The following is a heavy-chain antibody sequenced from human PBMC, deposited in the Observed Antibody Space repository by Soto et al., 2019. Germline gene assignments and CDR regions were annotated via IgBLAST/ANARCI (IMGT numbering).Heavy chain of an antibody. J-gene: IGHJ4*02. CDR1: GFTFDDYA. Sequence: DVQLVESGGGLVQPGRSLRLSCAASGFTFDDYAMHWVRQAPGKGLEWVSGISWNSGSIGYADSVKGRFTISRDNAKNSLYLQMNSLRAEDTALYYCAKEGYSSSSRAYDYWGQGTLVTVSS. CDR3: AKEGYSSSSRAYDY. CDR2: ISWNSGSI. V-gene: IGHV3-9*01. D-gene: IGHD6-6*01.